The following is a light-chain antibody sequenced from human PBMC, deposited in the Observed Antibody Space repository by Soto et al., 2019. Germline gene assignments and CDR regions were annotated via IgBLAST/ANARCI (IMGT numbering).Light chain of an antibody. CDR3: ASYTSSSTSVI. V-gene: IGLV2-14*01. CDR1: SSGIGTYNY. J-gene: IGLJ2*01. CDR2: EVN. Sequence: QSVLTQPASVSGSPGQSITISCSETSSGIGTYNYVSWYQLHPGKVPKLIIYEVNNRPSGISPRFSGSKSGKTASLTISGLQAEDEADYYCASYTSSSTSVIFGRGTKLTVL.